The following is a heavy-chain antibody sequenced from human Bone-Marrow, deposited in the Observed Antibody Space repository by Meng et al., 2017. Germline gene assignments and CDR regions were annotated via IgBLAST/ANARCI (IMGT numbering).Heavy chain of an antibody. CDR3: TIYTSGHI. CDR2: IETKYSSYAT. J-gene: IGHJ3*02. D-gene: IGHD6-19*01. CDR1: GVSFSGSH. Sequence: GESLMISCVVSGVSFSGSHIHWVRQTSEKGLEWIGRIETKYSSYATSYAASVKGRFTISRDDSINTVYLQMNSLKTEDTALYYCTIYTSGHIWGQGTMVTVSS. V-gene: IGHV3-73*01.